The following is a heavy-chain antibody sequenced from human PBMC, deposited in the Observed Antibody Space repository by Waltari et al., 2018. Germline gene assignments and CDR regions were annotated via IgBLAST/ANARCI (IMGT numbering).Heavy chain of an antibody. J-gene: IGHJ4*02. CDR2: ISYSSSYI. V-gene: IGHV3-21*01. CDR1: GFTFSSYN. D-gene: IGHD4-17*01. Sequence: EVQLVESGGGVVKPGGSLRLSWEASGFTFSSYNMNWVRQAPGKGLEWVSIISYSSSYIYYADSVKGRFTVSRDNAKNSLYLQMNSLRAEDTAVYYCARDHEYGGKADYWGQGTLVTVSS. CDR3: ARDHEYGGKADY.